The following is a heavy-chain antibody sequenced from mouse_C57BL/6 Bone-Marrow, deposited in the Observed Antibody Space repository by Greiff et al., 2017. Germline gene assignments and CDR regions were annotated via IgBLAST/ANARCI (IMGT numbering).Heavy chain of an antibody. CDR2: INPYNGGT. V-gene: IGHV1-19*01. Sequence: VQLQQSGPVLVKPGASVKMSCKASGCTFTDYYMNWVKQSHGKSLEWIGVINPYNGGTSYNQQFKGKATLTVDKSSSTAYMELSSLTSEDSAVYYCARGLGGRSWFAYWGQGTLVTVSA. J-gene: IGHJ3*01. D-gene: IGHD1-1*01. CDR3: ARGLGGRSWFAY. CDR1: GCTFTDYY.